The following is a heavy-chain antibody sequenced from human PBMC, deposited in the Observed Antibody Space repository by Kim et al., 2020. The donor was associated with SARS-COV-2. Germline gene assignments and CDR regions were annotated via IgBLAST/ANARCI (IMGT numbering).Heavy chain of an antibody. V-gene: IGHV1-69*02. Sequence: YAQKVQGRVTITADKSTSTAYMELSSLRSEDTAVYYCARGSSSWTGAFDIWGQGTMVTVSS. CDR3: ARGSSSWTGAFDI. J-gene: IGHJ3*02. D-gene: IGHD6-13*01.